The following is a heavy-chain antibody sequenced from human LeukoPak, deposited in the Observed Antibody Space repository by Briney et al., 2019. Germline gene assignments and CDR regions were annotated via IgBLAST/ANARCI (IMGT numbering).Heavy chain of an antibody. CDR1: GGSISSNNW. CDR2: IYHDGST. J-gene: IGHJ2*01. Sequence: SETLSLTCAVSGGSISSNNWWIWVRQSPEKGLEWIGEIYHDGSTNYNPSLKSRVTISMDKSKNQLSLKLNFVTAADTAVYYCARDVVPDGYFDLWGRGTLVTVSS. V-gene: IGHV4-4*02. CDR3: ARDVVPDGYFDL. D-gene: IGHD2-2*01.